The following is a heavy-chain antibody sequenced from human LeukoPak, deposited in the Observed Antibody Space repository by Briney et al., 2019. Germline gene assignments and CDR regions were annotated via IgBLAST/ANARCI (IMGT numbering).Heavy chain of an antibody. CDR2: ISSSGSTI. V-gene: IGHV3-48*03. J-gene: IGHJ4*02. CDR3: ARGPHPYTSGWYHFDY. Sequence: GGSLRLSCAASEFTFSSYEMNWVRQAPGKGLEWVSYISSSGSTIYYADSVKGRFTISRDNAKSSLYLQMNSLRVEDTAVYYCARGPHPYTSGWYHFDYWGQGTLVTVSS. D-gene: IGHD6-19*01. CDR1: EFTFSSYE.